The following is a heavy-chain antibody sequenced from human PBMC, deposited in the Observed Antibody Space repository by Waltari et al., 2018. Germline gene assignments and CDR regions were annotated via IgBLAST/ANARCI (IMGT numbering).Heavy chain of an antibody. D-gene: IGHD4-17*01. CDR1: GFTSRMSR. J-gene: IGHJ2*01. Sequence: EVQLVESGGGLVQPGGSLGPSCAAPGFTSRMSRIGSVGQAPGKGLVWVSRSNSDGSSTSYADSVKGRFTISKDNAKNTVYLQMNSLRAEDTDIYYCARGARRTTVTTGWWYFDLWGRGTLVTVSS. CDR3: ARGARRTTVTTGWWYFDL. CDR2: SNSDGSST. V-gene: IGHV3-74*01.